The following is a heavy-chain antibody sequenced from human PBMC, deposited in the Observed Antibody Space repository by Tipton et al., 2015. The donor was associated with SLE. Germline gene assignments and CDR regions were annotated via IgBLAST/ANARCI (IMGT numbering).Heavy chain of an antibody. Sequence: SLRLSCAASGFTFSSYSMNWVRQAPGKGLEWVSSISSSSSYIYYADSVKGRFTISRDNAKNSLYLQMNSLRAEDTAVYYCARDDGSTVTTWYYYYGMDVWGQGTMVTVSS. J-gene: IGHJ6*02. CDR2: ISSSSSYI. D-gene: IGHD4-11*01. CDR1: GFTFSSYS. V-gene: IGHV3-21*01. CDR3: ARDDGSTVTTWYYYYGMDV.